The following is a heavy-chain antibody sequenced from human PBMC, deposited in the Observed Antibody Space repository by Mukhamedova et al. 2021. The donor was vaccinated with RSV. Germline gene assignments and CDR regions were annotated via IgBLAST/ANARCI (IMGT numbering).Heavy chain of an antibody. J-gene: IGHJ5*02. V-gene: IGHV3-15*01. D-gene: IGHD2-15*01. Sequence: VRQAPGKGLEWVGRIQRETDGGTTDYAAPVQGRFTISRDDSKNTLYLRMNSLRTEDTAVYYCTAANWFDPRGQGTLVTASA. CDR3: TAANWFDP. CDR2: IQRETDGGTT.